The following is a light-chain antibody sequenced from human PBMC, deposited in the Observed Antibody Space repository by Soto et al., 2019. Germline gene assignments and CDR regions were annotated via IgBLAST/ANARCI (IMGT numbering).Light chain of an antibody. CDR1: QSVSSSY. CDR2: GAS. J-gene: IGKJ1*01. V-gene: IGKV3-20*01. CDR3: QQYGSSLTWT. Sequence: EIVLTQSPGTLSLSPGERATLSCRASQSVSSSYLAWYQQKPGQAPRLLIYGASSRATGIPDRFSGSGSGTYFTLTISRLEPEHFAVYYWQQYGSSLTWTFGQGTKVEIK.